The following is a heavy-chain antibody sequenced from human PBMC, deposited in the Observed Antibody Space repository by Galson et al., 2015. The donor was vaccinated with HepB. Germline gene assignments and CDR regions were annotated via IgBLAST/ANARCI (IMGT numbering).Heavy chain of an antibody. V-gene: IGHV3-21*01. CDR3: AKDLSQPYIVVVPAATDY. D-gene: IGHD2-2*01. CDR2: ISDRSTYI. CDR1: GFTFSSYS. J-gene: IGHJ4*02. Sequence: SLRLSCAASGFTFSSYSMNWVRQAPGKGLEWVASISDRSTYIFYAESVKGRFTISRDNSKNTLYLQMNSLRAEDTAVYYCAKDLSQPYIVVVPAATDYWGQGTLVTVSS.